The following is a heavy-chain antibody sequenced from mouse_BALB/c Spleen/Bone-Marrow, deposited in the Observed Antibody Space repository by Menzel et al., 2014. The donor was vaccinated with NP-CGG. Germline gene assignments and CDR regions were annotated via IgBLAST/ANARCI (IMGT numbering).Heavy chain of an antibody. Sequence: VHLVESGAELVMPGASVKMSCKASGYTFTDYWMHWVKQRPGQGLEWIGAIDTSDSYISYNQKFKGKATLTVDESSSTAYMQLSSLTSEDSAVYHCARSDYRYDPLANWGQGTLVTVSA. J-gene: IGHJ3*01. CDR3: ARSDYRYDPLAN. CDR2: IDTSDSYI. V-gene: IGHV1-69*01. D-gene: IGHD2-14*01. CDR1: GYTFTDYW.